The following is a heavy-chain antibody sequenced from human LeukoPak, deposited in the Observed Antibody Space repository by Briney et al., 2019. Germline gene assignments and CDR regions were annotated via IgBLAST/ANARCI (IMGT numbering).Heavy chain of an antibody. V-gene: IGHV1-46*01. J-gene: IGHJ4*02. CDR3: ASQDIGSGICGH. Sequence: ASVKVSCKASGYTFTSYAMNWVRQAPGQGLEWMGIINPSGGSTSCAQKFQGRVTMTRDTSTSTVYMELSSLRSEDTAVYYCASQDIGSGICGHWGQGTLVTVSS. CDR2: INPSGGST. D-gene: IGHD3-10*01. CDR1: GYTFTSYA.